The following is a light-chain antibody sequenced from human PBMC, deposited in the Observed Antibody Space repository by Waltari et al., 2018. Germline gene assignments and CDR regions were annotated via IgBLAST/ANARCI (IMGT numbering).Light chain of an antibody. CDR2: KVS. V-gene: IGKV2-30*01. J-gene: IGKJ1*01. CDR3: MQTTHSPRT. Sequence: DVEMTQSPVSLPVSLGQPASISFTSIQSLVYREVRTYLNWFQQRRGQSPRRLIDKVSNRESGVPDRFSGSGSGTDFTLKISRVEAEDIAVYYCMQTTHSPRTFGQGTKVEI. CDR1: QSLVYREVRTY.